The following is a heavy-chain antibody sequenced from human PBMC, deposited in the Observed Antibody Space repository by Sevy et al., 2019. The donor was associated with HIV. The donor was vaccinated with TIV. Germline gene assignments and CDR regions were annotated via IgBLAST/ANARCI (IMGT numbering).Heavy chain of an antibody. CDR3: GGGRWLYYFDS. D-gene: IGHD5-12*01. Sequence: GGSLRLSCAASGFTFSNYWMSWVRQAPGKGLEWVAIINLDGTEKYYVDSMKGRFTISRDNAKKSLYLQMSTLRAEDTAIYYCGGGRWLYYFDSWGQGTLVTVSS. V-gene: IGHV3-7*01. CDR1: GFTFSNYW. J-gene: IGHJ4*02. CDR2: INLDGTEK.